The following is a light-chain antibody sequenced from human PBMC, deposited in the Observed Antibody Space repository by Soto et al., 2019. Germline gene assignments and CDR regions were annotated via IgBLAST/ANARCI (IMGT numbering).Light chain of an antibody. J-gene: IGKJ5*01. Sequence: EIVLTQSPGTLSLSPGERATLSCRASQSVSSTYLAWYKQKPGQAPRLLIYGASSRATGIPDRFSGSGSETDFTLTISSLEPEDFAVYYCQQRSNWPSITFGQGTDWRL. CDR2: GAS. CDR3: QQRSNWPSIT. CDR1: QSVSSTY. V-gene: IGKV3D-20*02.